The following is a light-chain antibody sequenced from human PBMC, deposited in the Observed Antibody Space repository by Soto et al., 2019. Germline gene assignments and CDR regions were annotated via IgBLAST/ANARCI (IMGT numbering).Light chain of an antibody. CDR2: DVS. J-gene: IGLJ1*01. CDR3: SSYTSSSTPYV. Sequence: QSALTQPASVSGSPGQSITISCTGSSSDVGGYDYVSWYQHHPGKAPKLMIHDVSNRPSGVSNRFYGSKSGNTASLTISGLQAEDEADYYCSSYTSSSTPYVFGTGTKVTVL. CDR1: SSDVGGYDY. V-gene: IGLV2-14*03.